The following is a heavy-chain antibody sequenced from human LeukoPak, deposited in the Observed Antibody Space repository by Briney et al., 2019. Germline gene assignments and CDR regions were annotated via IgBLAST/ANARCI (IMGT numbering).Heavy chain of an antibody. Sequence: SVKVSCKASGYTFTSYGISWVRQAPGQGLEWMGGIIPIFGTANYAQKFQGRVAITADKSTSTAYMELSSLRSEDTAVYYCARAPAYYYYMDVWGKGTTVTVSS. J-gene: IGHJ6*03. CDR3: ARAPAYYYYMDV. V-gene: IGHV1-69*06. CDR1: GYTFTSYG. CDR2: IIPIFGTA.